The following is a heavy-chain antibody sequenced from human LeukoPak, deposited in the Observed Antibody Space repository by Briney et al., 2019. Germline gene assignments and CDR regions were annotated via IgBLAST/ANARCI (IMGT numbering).Heavy chain of an antibody. CDR3: ARAHDSSGYPITDY. Sequence: ASVKVSCKASGGTFISYAVSWVRQAPGQGLEWMGGIIPIFGTANYAQKFQGRVTITADESTSTAYMELSSLRSEDTAVYYCARAHDSSGYPITDYWGQGTLVTVSS. CDR2: IIPIFGTA. V-gene: IGHV1-69*13. CDR1: GGTFISYA. D-gene: IGHD3-22*01. J-gene: IGHJ4*02.